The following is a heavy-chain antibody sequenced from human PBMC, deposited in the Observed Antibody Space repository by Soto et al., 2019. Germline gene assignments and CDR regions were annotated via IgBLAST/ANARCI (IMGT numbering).Heavy chain of an antibody. V-gene: IGHV4-30-4*01. CDR3: SRGRYCLTGRCFPNWFDS. CDR2: IYKSATT. Sequence: SETLSLTCSVSGDSISNLDYFWAWIRQPPGQALEYIGYIYKSATTYYNPSFESRVAISVDTSKSQFSLNVTSVTASDTAVYFCSRGRYCLTGRCFPNWFDSWGQGALVTVSS. D-gene: IGHD7-27*01. CDR1: GDSISNLDYF. J-gene: IGHJ5*01.